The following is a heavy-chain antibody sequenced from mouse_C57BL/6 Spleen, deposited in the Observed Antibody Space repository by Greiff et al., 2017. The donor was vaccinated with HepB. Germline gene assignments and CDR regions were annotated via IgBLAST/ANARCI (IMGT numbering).Heavy chain of an antibody. CDR2: INPNNGGT. J-gene: IGHJ4*01. V-gene: IGHV1-22*01. D-gene: IGHD1-1*01. CDR1: GYTFTDYN. CDR3: ALPYYYGSSPYAMDY. Sequence: EVQLVESGPELVKPGASVKMSCKASGYTFTDYNMHWVKQSHGKSLEWIGYINPNNGGTSYNQKFKGKATLTVNKSSSTAYMELRSLTSEDSAVYYCALPYYYGSSPYAMDYWGQGTSVTVSS.